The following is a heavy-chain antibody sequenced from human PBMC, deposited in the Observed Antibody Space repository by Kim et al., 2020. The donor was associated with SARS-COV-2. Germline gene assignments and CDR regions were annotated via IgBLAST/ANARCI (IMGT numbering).Heavy chain of an antibody. J-gene: IGHJ4*02. CDR1: GGSFSGYY. V-gene: IGHV4-34*01. CDR2: INHSGST. CDR3: ARGSTMVRGVIPRPFDY. Sequence: SETLSLTCAVYGGSFSGYYWSWIRQPPGKGLEWIGEINHSGSTNYNPSLKSRVTISVDTSKNQFSLKLSSVTAADTAVYYCARGSTMVRGVIPRPFDYWGQGTLVTVSS. D-gene: IGHD3-10*01.